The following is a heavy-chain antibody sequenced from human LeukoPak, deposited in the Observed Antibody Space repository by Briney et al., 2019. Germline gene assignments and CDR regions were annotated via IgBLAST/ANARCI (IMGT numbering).Heavy chain of an antibody. D-gene: IGHD3-22*01. V-gene: IGHV3-7*01. CDR3: ARGDTTGYYYRFFDY. J-gene: IGHJ4*02. CDR1: GFAFSSYW. CDR2: IKQDGSGI. Sequence: GGSLRLSCAASGFAFSSYWMSWVRQAPGKGLEWVANIKQDGSGIYYVDSVEGRFTISRDNAKKSLYLQMNSLRAEDTAVYYCARGDTTGYYYRFFDYWGQGTLVTVSS.